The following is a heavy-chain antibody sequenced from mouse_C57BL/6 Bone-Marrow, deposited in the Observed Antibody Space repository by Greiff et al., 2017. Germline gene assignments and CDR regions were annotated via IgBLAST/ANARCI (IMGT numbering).Heavy chain of an antibody. CDR2: ISSGGSYT. D-gene: IGHD1-1*01. V-gene: IGHV5-6*01. Sequence: EVKVVESGGDLVKPGGSLKLSCAASGFTFSSYGMSWVRQTPDKRLEWVATISSGGSYTYSPDSVKGRFTISRDNAKNTLYLQMGSLKSEDTAMYYCARDHYYVSSRYAMDYWGQGTSVTVSS. J-gene: IGHJ4*01. CDR3: ARDHYYVSSRYAMDY. CDR1: GFTFSSYG.